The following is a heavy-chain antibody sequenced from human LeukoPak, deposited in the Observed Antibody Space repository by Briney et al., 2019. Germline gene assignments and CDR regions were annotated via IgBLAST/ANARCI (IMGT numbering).Heavy chain of an antibody. Sequence: GGSLRLSCAASGFTFSSYAMSWVRQAPGKGLEWVPAISGSGGSTYYADSVKGRFTISRDNSKNTLYLQMNSLRAEDTAVYYCASLYSSSWYGAFDIWGQGTMVTVSS. CDR3: ASLYSSSWYGAFDI. V-gene: IGHV3-23*01. CDR2: ISGSGGST. CDR1: GFTFSSYA. J-gene: IGHJ3*02. D-gene: IGHD6-13*01.